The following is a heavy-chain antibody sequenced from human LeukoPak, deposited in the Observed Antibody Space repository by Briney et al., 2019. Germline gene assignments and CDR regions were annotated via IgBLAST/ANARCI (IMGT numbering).Heavy chain of an antibody. CDR3: AKDIGGAVAGTVDY. D-gene: IGHD6-19*01. J-gene: IGHJ4*02. CDR2: ISWNSDSI. V-gene: IGHV3-9*01. Sequence: GGSLRLSCAASGLTFHDYAMHWVRHAPGKGLEWLSGISWNSDSIGYADSVKGRFTISRDNAKKSLYLQMNSLRAEDTALYYCAKDIGGAVAGTVDYWGQGTLVTVSS. CDR1: GLTFHDYA.